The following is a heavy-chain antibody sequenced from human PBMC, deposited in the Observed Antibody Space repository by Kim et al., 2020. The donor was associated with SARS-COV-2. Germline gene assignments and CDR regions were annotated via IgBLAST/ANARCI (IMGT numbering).Heavy chain of an antibody. V-gene: IGHV4-34*01. CDR2: INHSGGT. D-gene: IGHD6-13*01. Sequence: SETLSLTCAVYGGSFSGYYWSWIRQPPGKGLEWIGEINHSGGTNYNPSLKSRVTISVDTFKNQSSLKLSSVTAADTAVYYCARAPPPSSSWYFYWYFDL. CDR1: GGSFSGYY. J-gene: IGHJ2*01. CDR3: ARAPPPSSSWYFYWYFDL.